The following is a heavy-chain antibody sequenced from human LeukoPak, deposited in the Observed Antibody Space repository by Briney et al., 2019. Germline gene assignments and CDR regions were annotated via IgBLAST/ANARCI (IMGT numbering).Heavy chain of an antibody. V-gene: IGHV4-59*01. J-gene: IGHJ4*02. Sequence: SETLSLTCTVSGGPISSYYWSWIRQPPGKGLEWIGYIYYSGSTNYNPSLKSRVTISVDTSKNQFSLKLSSVTAADTAVYYCARKRYFDWLIDYWGQGTLVTVSS. CDR1: GGPISSYY. CDR2: IYYSGST. D-gene: IGHD3-9*01. CDR3: ARKRYFDWLIDY.